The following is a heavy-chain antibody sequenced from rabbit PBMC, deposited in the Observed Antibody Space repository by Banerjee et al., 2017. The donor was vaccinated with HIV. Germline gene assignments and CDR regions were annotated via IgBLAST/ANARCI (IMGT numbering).Heavy chain of an antibody. CDR1: GFSFSSSYY. CDR2: IYAGSSGST. J-gene: IGHJ2*01. Sequence: QSLEESGGDLVKPGASLTLTCTASGFSFSSSYYMCWVRQAPGKGLEWIACIYAGSSGSTYYASWVKGRFTISKASSTTVTLQMTSLTAADTATYFCASLCYAGCGGYGSDHAFDPWGQGTLVTVS. V-gene: IGHV1S40*01. CDR3: ASLCYAGCGGYGSDHAFDP. D-gene: IGHD4-2*01.